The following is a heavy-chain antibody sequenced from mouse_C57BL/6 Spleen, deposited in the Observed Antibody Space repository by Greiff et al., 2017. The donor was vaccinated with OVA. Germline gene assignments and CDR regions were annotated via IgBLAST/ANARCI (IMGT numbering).Heavy chain of an antibody. CDR2: IDPSDGET. D-gene: IGHD3-3*01. J-gene: IGHJ4*01. CDR3: ARWEDRAMDY. V-gene: IGHV14-2*01. Sequence: VQLQQSGAELVKPGASVKLSCTASGFTITGYCMHWVKQRPEQGLEWIGKIDPSDGETNYTPKFKGKATMTADTSSNTAYLQLSSLTSADTAVYYGARWEDRAMDYWGQGTSVTVSS. CDR1: GFTITGYC.